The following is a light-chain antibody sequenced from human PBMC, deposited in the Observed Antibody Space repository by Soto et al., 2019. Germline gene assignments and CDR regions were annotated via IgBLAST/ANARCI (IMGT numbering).Light chain of an antibody. Sequence: QSVLTQPASVSGSPGQSIIISCTGTSSDVGGYNYVSWYQQHPGKVPKLMIYEVSNRPSGVVNRFSGSKSGNTASLTISGLQAEDEADYYCSSFTSSSTQVFGTGTKLTVL. J-gene: IGLJ1*01. CDR3: SSFTSSSTQV. CDR2: EVS. V-gene: IGLV2-14*01. CDR1: SSDVGGYNY.